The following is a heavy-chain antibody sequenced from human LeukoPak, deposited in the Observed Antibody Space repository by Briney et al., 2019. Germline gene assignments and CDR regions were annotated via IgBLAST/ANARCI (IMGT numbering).Heavy chain of an antibody. D-gene: IGHD2-2*01. J-gene: IGHJ5*02. CDR3: AREGVGGTLKYQLLKYWFDP. V-gene: IGHV1-69*13. Sequence: SVKVSCKASGGTFSSYAINWVRQAPGQGLEWMGGIISIFGTVNYAQKFQGRVTITADGSTSTAYMELSSLRSEDTAVYYCAREGVGGTLKYQLLKYWFDPWGQGTLVTVSS. CDR2: IISIFGTV. CDR1: GGTFSSYA.